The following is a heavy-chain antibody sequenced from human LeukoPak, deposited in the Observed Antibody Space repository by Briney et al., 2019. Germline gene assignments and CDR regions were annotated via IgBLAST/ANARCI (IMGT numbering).Heavy chain of an antibody. CDR2: ISSSSGYI. Sequence: GGSLRLSCAASGFTLSSYSMNWVRQAPGKGLEWVSSISSSSGYIYYADSVKGRFTISRDNAKNSLYLQMNSLRAEDTAVYYCARVRDGWSGYYSGYMDVWGKGTTVTVSS. CDR3: ARVRDGWSGYYSGYMDV. D-gene: IGHD3-3*01. J-gene: IGHJ6*03. V-gene: IGHV3-21*01. CDR1: GFTLSSYS.